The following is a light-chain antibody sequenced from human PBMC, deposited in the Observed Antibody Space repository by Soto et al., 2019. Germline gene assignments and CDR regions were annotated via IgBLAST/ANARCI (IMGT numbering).Light chain of an antibody. Sequence: EIVLTQSPATLSLSPGSRSALSCRAIQGVNSNYLAWYQQHPGQAPRLLIYAASTWAGGVPVRFSGSGSETEFTLTISSLQSEDFAIYYCHKYNNWPWTFGQGTKVDIK. CDR2: AAS. CDR1: QGVNSN. V-gene: IGKV3-15*01. CDR3: HKYNNWPWT. J-gene: IGKJ1*01.